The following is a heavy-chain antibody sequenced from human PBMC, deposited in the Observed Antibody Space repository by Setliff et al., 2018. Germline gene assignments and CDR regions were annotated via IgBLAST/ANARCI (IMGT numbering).Heavy chain of an antibody. CDR1: GYTFTGYY. CDR2: INPMFGTP. Sequence: GASVKVSCKASGYTFTGYYMHWVRQAPGQGLEWMGWINPMFGTPNYAQRFQGRVTITADESTSTAYMELSSLRSEHTAVYYCARGEWLLLHQTTVSNDYYYGMDVWGQGTTVTVSS. D-gene: IGHD4-17*01. V-gene: IGHV1-69*13. CDR3: ARGEWLLLHQTTVSNDYYYGMDV. J-gene: IGHJ6*02.